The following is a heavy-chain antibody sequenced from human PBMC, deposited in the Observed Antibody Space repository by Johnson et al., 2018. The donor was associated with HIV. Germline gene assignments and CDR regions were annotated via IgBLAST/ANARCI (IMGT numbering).Heavy chain of an antibody. CDR2: ISGSGGST. J-gene: IGHJ3*02. CDR1: GFTFSSYA. CDR3: ARSPRAAEGAFDI. Sequence: QMLLVESGGGLVQPGGSLRLSCAASGFTFSSYAIHWVRQAPGKGLEYVSAISGSGGSTYYADSVKGRFTISRDNSKNTLYLQMNSLRAEDTAVYYCARSPRAAEGAFDIWGQGTMVTVSS. D-gene: IGHD6-13*01. V-gene: IGHV3-64*04.